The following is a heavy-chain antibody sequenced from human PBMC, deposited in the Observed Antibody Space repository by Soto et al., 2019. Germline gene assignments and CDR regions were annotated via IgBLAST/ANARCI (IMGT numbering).Heavy chain of an antibody. D-gene: IGHD5-18*01. Sequence: SETLSLTCTVSGGSISSGGYYWSWIRQHPGKGLEWIGYIYYSGSTYYNPSLKSRVTISVDTSKNQFSLKLSSVTAADTAVYYCARSSPGGNTGDYWGQGTLVTVSS. V-gene: IGHV4-31*03. CDR3: ARSSPGGNTGDY. CDR1: GGSISSGGYY. J-gene: IGHJ4*02. CDR2: IYYSGST.